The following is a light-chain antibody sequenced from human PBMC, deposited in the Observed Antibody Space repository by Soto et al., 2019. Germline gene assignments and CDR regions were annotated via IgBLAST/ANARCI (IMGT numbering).Light chain of an antibody. CDR1: FSNIGSNF. CDR3: AAWDDSLSGVV. V-gene: IGLV1-47*01. J-gene: IGLJ3*02. CDR2: RNN. Sequence: QSVLTQPPSASGTPGQTVTISCSGRFSNIGSNFIYWYQQLPGTAPKLLIYRNNERPSGVPDRFSASKSGTSASLAISGLRSEDDADYDCAAWDDSLSGVVFGGGTQLTVL.